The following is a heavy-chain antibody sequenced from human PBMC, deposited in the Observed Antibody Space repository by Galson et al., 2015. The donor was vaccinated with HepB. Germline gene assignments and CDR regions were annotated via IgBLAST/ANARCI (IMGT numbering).Heavy chain of an antibody. V-gene: IGHV3-74*01. CDR2: INSDGSST. Sequence: SLRLSCAASGFTFSSYWMHWVRQAPGKGLVWVSRINSDGSSTSYADSVKGRFTISRDNAKSPLYLQMNSLRAEDTAVYYCAKSSNYYDSSGFSIDCWGQGTLVTVSS. J-gene: IGHJ4*02. D-gene: IGHD3-22*01. CDR3: AKSSNYYDSSGFSIDC. CDR1: GFTFSSYW.